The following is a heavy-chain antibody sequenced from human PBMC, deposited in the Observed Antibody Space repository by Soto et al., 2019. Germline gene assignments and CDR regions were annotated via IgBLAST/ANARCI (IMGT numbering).Heavy chain of an antibody. Sequence: PGGSLRLSCAASGFTFSSYAMSWVRQAPGKGLEWVSAISGSGGSTYYADSVKGRFTISRDNSKNTLYLQMNSLRAEDTAVYYCAKDRVELRFLEWLLLYWGQGPLVTVSS. V-gene: IGHV3-23*01. D-gene: IGHD3-3*01. J-gene: IGHJ4*02. CDR2: ISGSGGST. CDR3: AKDRVELRFLEWLLLY. CDR1: GFTFSSYA.